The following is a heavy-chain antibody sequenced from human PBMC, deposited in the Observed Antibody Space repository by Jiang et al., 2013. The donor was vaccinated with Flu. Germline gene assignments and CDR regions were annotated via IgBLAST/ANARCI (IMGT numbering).Heavy chain of an antibody. CDR2: IYYSGST. J-gene: IGHJ5*02. V-gene: IGHV4-39*01. CDR3: ARHTHGYNYNRNWFDP. Sequence: GSGLVKPSETLSLTCTVSGGSISSSSYYWGWIRQPPGKGLEWIGSIYYSGSTYYNPSLKSRVTISVDTSKNQFSLKLSSVTAADTAVYYCARHTHGYNYNRNWFDPWGQGTLVTVSS. D-gene: IGHD5-24*01. CDR1: GGSISSSSYY.